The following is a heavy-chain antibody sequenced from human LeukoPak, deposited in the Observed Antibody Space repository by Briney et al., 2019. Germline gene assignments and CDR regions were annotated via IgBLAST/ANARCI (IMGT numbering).Heavy chain of an antibody. CDR3: ARGTLKAAATDFDY. D-gene: IGHD6-13*01. V-gene: IGHV3-20*04. J-gene: IGHJ4*02. CDR1: GFTFDDYG. CDR2: INWNGGST. Sequence: GGSLRLSCGASGFTFDDYGMSWVRQAPGKGLEWVSGINWNGGSTGYADSVKGRFTISRDNAKNSLYLQMNSLRAEDTALYYCARGTLKAAATDFDYWGQGTLVTVSS.